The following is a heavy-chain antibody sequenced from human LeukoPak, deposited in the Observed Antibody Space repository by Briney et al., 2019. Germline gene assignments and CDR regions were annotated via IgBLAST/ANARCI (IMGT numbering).Heavy chain of an antibody. J-gene: IGHJ4*02. CDR3: AKDGDDCIDY. CDR1: GFTFNRRG. CDR2: IRYDGGET. D-gene: IGHD2-21*01. V-gene: IGHV3-30*02. Sequence: GGSLRLSCAASGFTFNRRGMHWVRQAPGKGLEWVAFIRYDGGETFYADFVKGRFTISRDNSKNTLSLQLNTLRPEDTALYYCAKDGDDCIDYWGQGTLVTVSS.